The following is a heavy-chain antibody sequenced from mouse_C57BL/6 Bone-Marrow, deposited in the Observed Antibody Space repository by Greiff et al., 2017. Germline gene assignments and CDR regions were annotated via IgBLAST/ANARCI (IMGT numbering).Heavy chain of an antibody. V-gene: IGHV14-4*01. CDR2: IDPENGDT. J-gene: IGHJ1*03. Sequence: VQLQQSGAELVRPGASVKLSCTASGFNIKDYYMHWVKQRPEQGLEWIGWIDPENGDTEYASKFQGKATITEDTSSNTAYLQLSSLTSEDTAVYDCTAPYYRNWGYFDVWGTGTTVTVSS. D-gene: IGHD2-5*01. CDR1: GFNIKDYY. CDR3: TAPYYRNWGYFDV.